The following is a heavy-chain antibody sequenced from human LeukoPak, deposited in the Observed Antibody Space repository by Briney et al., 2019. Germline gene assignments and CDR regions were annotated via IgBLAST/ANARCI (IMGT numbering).Heavy chain of an antibody. V-gene: IGHV3-48*01. CDR2: VSSGSSTI. D-gene: IGHD3-3*01. CDR1: GFTFSSYS. Sequence: GGSLRLSCAASGFTFSSYSMNWVRQAPGKGLEWVSYVSSGSSTIYYADSVRGRFTISRDNAKNSLYLQMNSLRAEDTAVYYCARALPFFYMDVWGKGTTVTVSS. CDR3: ARALPFFYMDV. J-gene: IGHJ6*03.